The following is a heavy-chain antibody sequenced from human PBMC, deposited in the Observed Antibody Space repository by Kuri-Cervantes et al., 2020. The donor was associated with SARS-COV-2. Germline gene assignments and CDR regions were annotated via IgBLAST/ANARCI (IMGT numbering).Heavy chain of an antibody. V-gene: IGHV3-74*01. Sequence: GESLKISCTASGFTFGDYAMSWVRQAPGKGLVWVSRINSDGSSTSYADSVKGRFTISRDNAKNTLYLQMNSLRAEDTAVYYCATQGTIYYYDTLWGQGTLVTVSS. J-gene: IGHJ4*02. CDR1: GFTFGDYA. CDR3: ATQGTIYYYDTL. D-gene: IGHD3-22*01. CDR2: INSDGSST.